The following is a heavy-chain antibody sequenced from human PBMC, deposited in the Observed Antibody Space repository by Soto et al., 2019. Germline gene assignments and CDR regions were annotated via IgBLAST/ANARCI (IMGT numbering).Heavy chain of an antibody. D-gene: IGHD3-16*02. CDR1: GFTFSSYA. CDR2: ISGSGGST. CDR3: AKDSHYDYIWGSYRRGVYMDV. J-gene: IGHJ6*03. V-gene: IGHV3-23*01. Sequence: GGSLRLSCAASGFTFSSYAMSWVRQVPGKGLEWVSAISGSGGSTYYADSVKGRFTISRDNSKNTLYLQMNSLRAEDTAVYYCAKDSHYDYIWGSYRRGVYMDVWGKGTTVTVSS.